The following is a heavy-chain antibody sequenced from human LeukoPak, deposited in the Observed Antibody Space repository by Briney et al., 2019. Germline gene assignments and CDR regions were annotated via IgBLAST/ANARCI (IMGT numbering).Heavy chain of an antibody. CDR2: IIPILGIA. V-gene: IGHV1-69*04. J-gene: IGHJ4*02. CDR1: GGTFSSYT. Sequence: SVKVSCKASGGTFSSYTISWVRQAPGQGLEWMGRIIPILGIANYAQKFQGRVTITADKSTSTAYMELSSLRSEDTAVYYCARDPRPYSSSSEDYWGQGALVTVSS. D-gene: IGHD6-6*01. CDR3: ARDPRPYSSSSEDY.